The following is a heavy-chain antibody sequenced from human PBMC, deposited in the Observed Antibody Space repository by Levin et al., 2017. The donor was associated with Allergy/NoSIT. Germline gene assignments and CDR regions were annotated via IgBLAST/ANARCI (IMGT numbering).Heavy chain of an antibody. Sequence: GLEWIGEINHSGSTNYNPSIKSRVTMSIDTSTDQFSLRLSSVTAADTAVYYCARGQRSDYYDASGFYYVFDHWGQGTLVTISS. J-gene: IGHJ4*02. D-gene: IGHD3-22*01. V-gene: IGHV4-34*01. CDR3: ARGQRSDYYDASGFYYVFDH. CDR2: INHSGST.